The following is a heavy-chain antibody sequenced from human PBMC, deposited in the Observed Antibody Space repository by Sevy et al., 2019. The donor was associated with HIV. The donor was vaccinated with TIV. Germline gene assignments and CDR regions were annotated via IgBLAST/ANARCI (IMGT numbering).Heavy chain of an antibody. V-gene: IGHV3-33*01. D-gene: IGHD3-10*01. CDR3: ARDRGPFDAFDI. Sequence: VGSLRLSCVASGFTFSTYGMHWVHQAPGKGLEWVAVIRYNGINKYYADSVKGRFTIFRDNSRNTLDLQMNSLTVEDTAVYYCARDRGPFDAFDIWGQGTMVTVSS. J-gene: IGHJ3*02. CDR2: IRYNGINK. CDR1: GFTFSTYG.